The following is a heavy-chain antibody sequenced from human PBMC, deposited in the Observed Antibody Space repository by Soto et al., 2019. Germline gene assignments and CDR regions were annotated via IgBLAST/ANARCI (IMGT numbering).Heavy chain of an antibody. J-gene: IGHJ6*02. CDR1: GYTFTSYA. CDR2: INAGNGNT. Sequence: ASEKVSCKASGYTFTSYAMHWVRQAPGQRLEWMGWINAGNGNTKYSQKFQGRVTITRDTSASTAYMELSSLRSEDTAVYYCARASYDILTGYYRSYYYGMDVWGQGTTVTVSS. D-gene: IGHD3-9*01. CDR3: ARASYDILTGYYRSYYYGMDV. V-gene: IGHV1-3*01.